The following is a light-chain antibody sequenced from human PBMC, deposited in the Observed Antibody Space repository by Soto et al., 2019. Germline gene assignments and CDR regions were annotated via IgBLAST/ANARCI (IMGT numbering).Light chain of an antibody. CDR1: SSNIGSKT. Sequence: QSVLTQPPSASGTPGQGVTISCSGSSSNIGSKTVNWYQQHPGKAPKLMIYEVSKRPSGVPDRFSGSKSGNTASLTVSGLQAEDEADYYCSSYAGSNVFGTGTKLT. J-gene: IGLJ1*01. V-gene: IGLV2-8*01. CDR3: SSYAGSNV. CDR2: EVS.